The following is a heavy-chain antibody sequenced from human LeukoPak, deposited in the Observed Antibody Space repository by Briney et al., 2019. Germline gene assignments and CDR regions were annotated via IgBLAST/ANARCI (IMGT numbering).Heavy chain of an antibody. J-gene: IGHJ4*02. Sequence: GGPLRLSCAASGFTFSSYGRHWVRQAPGKGLEWVAVISYDGSNKYYADPVKGRFTISRDNSKNTLYLQMNSLISEDTAVYYCAGDSRLRTVGAHFDYWGQGTLVTVSS. CDR3: AGDSRLRTVGAHFDY. CDR2: ISYDGSNK. D-gene: IGHD1-26*01. CDR1: GFTFSSYG. V-gene: IGHV3-30*03.